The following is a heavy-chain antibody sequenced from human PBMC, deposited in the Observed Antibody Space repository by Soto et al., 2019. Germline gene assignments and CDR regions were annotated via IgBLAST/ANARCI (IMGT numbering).Heavy chain of an antibody. V-gene: IGHV4-34*01. CDR2: INHSGST. Sequence: QVQLQQWGAGLLKPSETLSLTCAVYDGSSNNYYWSWIRQPPGKGLEWIGEINHSGSTNYNASLKRRVNITEDTSKKQFSLELRFVTAADTAVYYCARGGLIRGVLYYWGQGTLFTVSS. CDR3: ARGGLIRGVLYY. D-gene: IGHD3-10*01. CDR1: DGSSNNYY. J-gene: IGHJ4*02.